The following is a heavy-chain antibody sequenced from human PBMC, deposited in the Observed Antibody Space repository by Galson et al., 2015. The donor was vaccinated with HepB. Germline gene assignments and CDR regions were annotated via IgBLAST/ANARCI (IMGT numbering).Heavy chain of an antibody. CDR3: ARGVGPLGAGNFDY. Sequence: SCKASGYTFTTYAFSWVRQAPGQGLEWMGWISTKRGNTNYAQKFQGRVTLTTDTSTSTAFMELRSLRSDDTAVYYCARGVGPLGAGNFDYWGQGTLVTVSS. J-gene: IGHJ4*02. V-gene: IGHV1-18*01. D-gene: IGHD3-16*01. CDR1: GYTFTTYA. CDR2: ISTKRGNT.